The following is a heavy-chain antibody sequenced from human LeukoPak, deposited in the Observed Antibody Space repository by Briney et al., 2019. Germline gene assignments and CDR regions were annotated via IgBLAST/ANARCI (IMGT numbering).Heavy chain of an antibody. D-gene: IGHD4-17*01. CDR3: AREGPYGDYFDY. CDR2: ISSSSSYI. J-gene: IGHJ4*02. Sequence: GGSLRLSCAASGFTFGSYSMNWVRQAPGKGLEWVSSISSSSSYIYYADSVKGRFTISRDNAKNSLYLQMNSLRAEDTAVYYCAREGPYGDYFDYWGQGTLVTVSS. V-gene: IGHV3-21*01. CDR1: GFTFGSYS.